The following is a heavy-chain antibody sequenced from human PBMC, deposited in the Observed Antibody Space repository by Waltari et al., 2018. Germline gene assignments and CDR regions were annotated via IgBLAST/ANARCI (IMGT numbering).Heavy chain of an antibody. V-gene: IGHV3-48*01. CDR2: ISGSRSTI. CDR1: GFTVSPYS. J-gene: IGHJ4*02. D-gene: IGHD7-27*01. CDR3: ALANWGSPIDY. Sequence: EVQLVESGGGVVQPGGSLRLSCAASGFTVSPYSMNWVRQAPGKGLDWVSYISGSRSTIYYADSVKGRFTISRDNAKNSLYLQMNSLRAEDTAVYYCALANWGSPIDYWGRGTLVTVSS.